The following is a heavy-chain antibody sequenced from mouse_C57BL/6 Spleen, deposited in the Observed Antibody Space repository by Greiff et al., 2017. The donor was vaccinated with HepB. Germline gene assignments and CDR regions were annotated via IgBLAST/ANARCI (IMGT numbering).Heavy chain of an antibody. V-gene: IGHV1-15*01. J-gene: IGHJ3*01. CDR3: TGHYYGTGFAY. Sequence: QVQLQQSGAELVRPGASVTLSCKASGYTFTDYEMHWVKQTPVHGLEWIGAIDPETGGTAYNQKFKGKAILTADKSSSTAYMELRSLTSEDSAVYYRTGHYYGTGFAYWGQGTLVTVSA. CDR2: IDPETGGT. CDR1: GYTFTDYE. D-gene: IGHD1-1*01.